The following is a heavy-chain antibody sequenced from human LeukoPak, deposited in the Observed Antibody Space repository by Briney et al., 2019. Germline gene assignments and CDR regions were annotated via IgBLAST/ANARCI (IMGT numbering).Heavy chain of an antibody. J-gene: IGHJ4*02. CDR3: ARDEGDDPTLYFDY. V-gene: IGHV3-13*01. CDR1: GFTFSIYD. Sequence: GGSLRLSCAASGFTFSIYDMHWVRQATGKGLEWVSAIGTAGDTYYPGSVKGRFTISRENAKNSLYLQMNSLRAGDTAVYYCARDEGDDPTLYFDYWGQGTLVTVSS. CDR2: IGTAGDT. D-gene: IGHD2-21*01.